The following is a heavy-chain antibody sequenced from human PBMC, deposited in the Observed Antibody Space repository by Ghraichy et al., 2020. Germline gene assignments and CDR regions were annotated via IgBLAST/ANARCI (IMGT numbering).Heavy chain of an antibody. V-gene: IGHV1-2*02. CDR3: ARENCSGGSCYFYFDY. D-gene: IGHD2-15*01. CDR2: INPNSGGT. Sequence: ASVKVSCKASGYTFTGYYMHWVRQAPGQGLEWMGWINPNSGGTNYAQKFQGRVTMTRDTSISTAYMELSRLRSDDTAVYYCARENCSGGSCYFYFDYWGQGTLVTVSS. J-gene: IGHJ4*02. CDR1: GYTFTGYY.